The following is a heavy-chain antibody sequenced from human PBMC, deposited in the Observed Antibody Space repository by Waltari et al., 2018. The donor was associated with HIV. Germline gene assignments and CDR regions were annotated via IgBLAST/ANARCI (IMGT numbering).Heavy chain of an antibody. J-gene: IGHJ4*02. CDR1: GCALSRFG. D-gene: IGHD6-13*01. CDR2: HSGGGGST. Sequence: EVNLLESGGGLVQPGGSLRLSGAGAGCALSRFGMNWVRQTPGRGLEWVSGHSGGGGSTYYADSVKGPFTISRDSFNNTLYLHMTSLRAEDTALYFCAKSPRAAPYYFDSWGQGTQVTVSS. V-gene: IGHV3-23*01. CDR3: AKSPRAAPYYFDS.